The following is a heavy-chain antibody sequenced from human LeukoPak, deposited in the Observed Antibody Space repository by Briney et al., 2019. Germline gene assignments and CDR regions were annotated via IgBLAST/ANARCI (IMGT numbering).Heavy chain of an antibody. D-gene: IGHD3-10*01. V-gene: IGHV3-30*18. Sequence: GGSLRLSCAASGFTFSSYGMHWGREAPGKGLEWVAVISYDGSNKYYADSVKGRFTISRDNSKNTLYLQMNSLRAEDTAVYYCAKVFSVGMDVWGKGTTVTVSS. J-gene: IGHJ6*04. CDR3: AKVFSVGMDV. CDR1: GFTFSSYG. CDR2: ISYDGSNK.